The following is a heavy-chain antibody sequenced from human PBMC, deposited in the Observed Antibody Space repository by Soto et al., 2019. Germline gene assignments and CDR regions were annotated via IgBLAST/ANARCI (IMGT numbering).Heavy chain of an antibody. J-gene: IGHJ4*01. V-gene: IGHV3-9*01. D-gene: IGHD4-17*01. CDR3: VKAFKAYTVTTYFQH. CDR2: ISWNSGRI. Sequence: HLVESGGGLGQPGRSLRLSCVASGLSIDDSAMHWVRQVPGKGLEWVSGISWNSGRIGYADSVKGRFTISRDNAKSSLYLQMDRLRPEDTALYYCVKAFKAYTVTTYFQHWGRGALVTVTS. CDR1: GLSIDDSA.